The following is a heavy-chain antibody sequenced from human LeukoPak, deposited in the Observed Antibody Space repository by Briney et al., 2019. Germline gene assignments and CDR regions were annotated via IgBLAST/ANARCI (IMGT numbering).Heavy chain of an antibody. D-gene: IGHD4-11*01. CDR1: GFRFSSYA. CDR2: INQGGSET. CDR3: TKGRSNHY. V-gene: IGHV3-7*01. Sequence: GGSLRLSCGASGFRFSSYAMSWVRQAPGKGLEWVANINQGGSETYYVDSVKGRFTISRDNAKKSLFLQMNSLRAEDTAVYYCTKGRSNHYWGQGTLVTVST. J-gene: IGHJ4*02.